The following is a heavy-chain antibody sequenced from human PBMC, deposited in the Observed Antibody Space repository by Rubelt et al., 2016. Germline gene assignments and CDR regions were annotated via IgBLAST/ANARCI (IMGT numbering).Heavy chain of an antibody. Sequence: QLQLQESGPGLVKPSETLSLTCTVSGGSISSYYWSWIRQPPGKGLEWIGEINHSGSTNYNPSLKSRVTISVDTSKNQFLLKLSSVTAADTAVYYCASFVGVRWFDPWGQGTLVTVYS. CDR3: ASFVGVRWFDP. V-gene: IGHV4-34*10. CDR1: GGSISSYY. CDR2: INHSGST. D-gene: IGHD2-8*01. J-gene: IGHJ5*02.